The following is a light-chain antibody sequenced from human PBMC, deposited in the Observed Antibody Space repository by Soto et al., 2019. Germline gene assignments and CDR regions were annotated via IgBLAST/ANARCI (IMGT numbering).Light chain of an antibody. CDR1: SSNIGTYY. J-gene: IGLJ1*01. V-gene: IGLV1-47*01. CDR3: AACDDSLSGRV. CDR2: RNN. Sequence: QSVLTQPPSASGTPGQRVTISCSGSSSNIGTYYVYWYQQLPGTAPKLLIYRNNQRPSGVPDRFSGSKSGTSASLAISGLRSEDEADYYCAACDDSLSGRVFGTGTQLTVL.